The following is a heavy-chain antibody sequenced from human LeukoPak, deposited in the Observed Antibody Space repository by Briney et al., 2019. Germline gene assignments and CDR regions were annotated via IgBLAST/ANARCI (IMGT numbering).Heavy chain of an antibody. V-gene: IGHV3-23*01. CDR2: ISGSGGSP. D-gene: IGHD3-16*01. J-gene: IGHJ4*02. Sequence: GGTLRLSCAASGFTFTSYGMSWVRQAPGKGLEWVSAISGSGGSPYYADSVKGRFTISRDNSKNTLYLQMNSLRAEDTAVYYCAKDFYDYVWGSSWYFDYWGQGTLVTVSS. CDR1: GFTFTSYG. CDR3: AKDFYDYVWGSSWYFDY.